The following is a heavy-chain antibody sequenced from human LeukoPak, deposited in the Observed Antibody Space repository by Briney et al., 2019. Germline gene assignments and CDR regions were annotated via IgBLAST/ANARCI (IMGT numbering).Heavy chain of an antibody. V-gene: IGHV3-7*01. CDR3: ARGGGLYSSGYYSGYYFDY. CDR2: IKQDGSER. Sequence: PGGSLRLSXAGSGFTLRNYFMSWVCQAPGKGLEWVANIKQDGSERNYVDSVKARFTISRDNAQNSLYLQMNTLRAEDTAVYYCARGGGLYSSGYYSGYYFDYWGQGTLVTVSS. CDR1: GFTLRNYF. D-gene: IGHD3-22*01. J-gene: IGHJ4*02.